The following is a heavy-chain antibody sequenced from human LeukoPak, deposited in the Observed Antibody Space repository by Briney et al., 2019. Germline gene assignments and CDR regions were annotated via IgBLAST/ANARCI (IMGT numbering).Heavy chain of an antibody. D-gene: IGHD3-9*01. CDR3: ARDSSRRPQIYDIATSFSTDF. Sequence: EASVKVSCKASGYTFTDYYIHWVRQAPGQGLEWMGLINPKIGGTNYAQSFQGRVSMTRDTSITTAYMELRTVTSDDTAVYYCARDSSRRPQIYDIATSFSTDFWGQGTLVTVSS. CDR1: GYTFTDYY. V-gene: IGHV1-2*02. J-gene: IGHJ4*02. CDR2: INPKIGGT.